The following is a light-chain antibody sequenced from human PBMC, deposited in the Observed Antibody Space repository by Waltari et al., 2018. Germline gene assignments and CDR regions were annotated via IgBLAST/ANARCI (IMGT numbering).Light chain of an antibody. CDR2: GAS. J-gene: IGKJ2*02. Sequence: DIQLTQSPSFLSASVGDRVTITCRASQGIITYLAWYQQRPGSAPKVRIHGASTLQSGVPSRCSGSGSEKEFTLTITSLQPEDFGTYYCQQLKSYPRTFGQGTKLEIK. CDR1: QGIITY. CDR3: QQLKSYPRT. V-gene: IGKV1-9*01.